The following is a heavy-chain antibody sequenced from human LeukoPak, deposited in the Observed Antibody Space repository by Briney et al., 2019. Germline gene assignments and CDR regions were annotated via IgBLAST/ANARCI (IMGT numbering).Heavy chain of an antibody. D-gene: IGHD5-18*01. CDR1: GFTFSSYE. CDR2: ISSSGSTI. J-gene: IGHJ4*02. V-gene: IGHV3-48*03. CDR3: AREGTAMANFDY. Sequence: GGSLRLSCAASGFTFSSYEMNWVRQAPGEGLEWVSYISSSGSTIYYADSVKGRFTISRDNAKNSLYVQMNSLRAEDTGVYYCAREGTAMANFDYWGQGTLVTVSS.